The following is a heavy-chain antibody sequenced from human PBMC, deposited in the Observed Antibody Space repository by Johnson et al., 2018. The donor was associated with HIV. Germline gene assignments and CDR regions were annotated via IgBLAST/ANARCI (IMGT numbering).Heavy chain of an antibody. V-gene: IGHV3-33*06. CDR3: AKSPGKDHGGNSGGFDI. CDR2: IWYDGSYK. D-gene: IGHD4/OR15-4a*01. J-gene: IGHJ3*02. Sequence: QVQLVESGGGVVQPGKSLRLSCAASGFTFSYYGMHWVRQAPGKGLEWVAVIWYDGSYKFYADSVKGRFTISRDNSKNTVYLQMNSLRVEDTAVYYCAKSPGKDHGGNSGGFDIWGQGTMVTVSS. CDR1: GFTFSYYG.